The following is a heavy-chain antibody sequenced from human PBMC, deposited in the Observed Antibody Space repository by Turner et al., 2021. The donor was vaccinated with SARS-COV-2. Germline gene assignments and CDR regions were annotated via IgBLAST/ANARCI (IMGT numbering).Heavy chain of an antibody. CDR1: GGTFGSYA. J-gene: IGHJ5*02. CDR2: IILILAIA. Sequence: QFQLVQSGSEVKRPGASVRFSCKASGGTFGSYAISWVRQDPGQGLGRVGRIILILAIANYEQKCKSRVTITADKSSSTAYMELSSLRYEETAVYYCASLYQGIAAAAISWFDPWGQGTLVTVSS. V-gene: IGHV1-69*04. D-gene: IGHD6-13*01. CDR3: ASLYQGIAAAAISWFDP.